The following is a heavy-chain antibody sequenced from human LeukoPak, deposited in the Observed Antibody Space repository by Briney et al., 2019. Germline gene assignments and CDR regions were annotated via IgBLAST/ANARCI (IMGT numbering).Heavy chain of an antibody. V-gene: IGHV1-46*02. J-gene: IGHJ6*03. CDR1: GYTFNSYY. CDR2: INPSGVST. Sequence: ASVKVSCKASGYTFNSYYMHWVRQAPGQGLEWMGVINPSGVSTSYAQKFQGRVTMTRDTSTSTVYMGLSSLRSEDTALYYCASTRRVPYDLTGYPYYYMDVWGKGTTVTISS. D-gene: IGHD3-9*01. CDR3: ASTRRVPYDLTGYPYYYMDV.